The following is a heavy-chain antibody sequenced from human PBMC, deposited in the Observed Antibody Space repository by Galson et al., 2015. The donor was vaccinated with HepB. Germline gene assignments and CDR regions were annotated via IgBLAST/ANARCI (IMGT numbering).Heavy chain of an antibody. CDR2: ISYDGSNK. Sequence: SLRLSCAASGFTFSSYGMHWVRQAPGKGLEWVAVISYDGSNKYYADSVKGRFTISRDNSKNTLYLQMNSLRAEDTAVYYCAKMPGGGWYEDMIDYWGQGTLVTVSS. V-gene: IGHV3-30*18. CDR3: AKMPGGGWYEDMIDY. CDR1: GFTFSSYG. D-gene: IGHD6-19*01. J-gene: IGHJ4*02.